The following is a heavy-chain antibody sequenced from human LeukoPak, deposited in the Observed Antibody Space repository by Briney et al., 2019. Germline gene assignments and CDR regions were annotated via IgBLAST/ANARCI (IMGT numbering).Heavy chain of an antibody. CDR1: GFTFSSYC. D-gene: IGHD6-13*01. CDR3: AKGSGWYADY. V-gene: IGHV3-30*18. J-gene: IGHJ4*02. CDR2: ISYDGSTE. Sequence: GRSLRLSCAASGFTFSSYCMHWVRQAPGKGLEWLALISYDGSTEYYGDSVRGRFTISRDNSKSTMFLQMNSLRDEDTAVYYCAKGSGWYADYWGQGTLVTVSS.